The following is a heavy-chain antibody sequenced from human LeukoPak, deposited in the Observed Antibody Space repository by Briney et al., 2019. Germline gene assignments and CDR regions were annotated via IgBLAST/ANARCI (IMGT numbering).Heavy chain of an antibody. J-gene: IGHJ4*02. CDR3: AILPSTAVLTSNGYYFDY. CDR2: IYDRGST. V-gene: IGHV4-39*07. CDR1: GFSINGMTYY. D-gene: IGHD5-18*01. Sequence: SVTLSLTCAVSGFSINGMTYYWGCLRQGPGKGLEWIRSIYDRGSTYYNPGLKSRVTISVDTSKNQFSLKLSSVTAADTAVYYCAILPSTAVLTSNGYYFDYWGQGTLVTVSS.